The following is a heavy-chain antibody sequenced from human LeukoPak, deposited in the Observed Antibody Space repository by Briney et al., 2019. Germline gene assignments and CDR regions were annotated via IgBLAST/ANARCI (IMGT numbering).Heavy chain of an antibody. Sequence: SETLSLTCTVYGGSISSHYWSWIRQPPGKGLEWIGYIYYSGSTNYNPSLKSRVTILVDTSKNQFSLKLSSVTAADTAVYYCARGHELRFLEWLSNWFDPWGQGTLVTVSS. V-gene: IGHV4-59*11. CDR3: ARGHELRFLEWLSNWFDP. CDR1: GGSISSHY. J-gene: IGHJ5*02. CDR2: IYYSGST. D-gene: IGHD3-3*01.